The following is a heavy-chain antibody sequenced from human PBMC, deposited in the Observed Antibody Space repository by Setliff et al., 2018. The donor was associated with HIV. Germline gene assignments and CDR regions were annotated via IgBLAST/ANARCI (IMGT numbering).Heavy chain of an antibody. V-gene: IGHV1-46*01. CDR2: INPSGGST. D-gene: IGHD3-22*01. J-gene: IGHJ4*02. CDR1: GYTFTRYF. Sequence: ASVKVSCKASGYTFTRYFMHCVRQAPGQGLEWLGMINPSGGSTWYAQKFQGRVTMTRDTSTDTLYMDLSSLTSEDTAVYYCVRGMTSYDSSGYSIPYYFDYWGQGTLVTVSS. CDR3: VRGMTSYDSSGYSIPYYFDY.